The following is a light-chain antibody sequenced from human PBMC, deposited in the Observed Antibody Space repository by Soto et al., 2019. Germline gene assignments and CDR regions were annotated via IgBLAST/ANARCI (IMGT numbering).Light chain of an antibody. CDR1: QGIGND. Sequence: DLQMTQSPSSLSASVGDRVTITCRASQGIGNDLGWYQQKPGKAPKRLIYAASSLHSGVPSRFSGSGSGTEFTLTISSLQPEDFATYYCLQHNSYPFTFGPGTKVDIK. V-gene: IGKV1-17*01. CDR3: LQHNSYPFT. J-gene: IGKJ3*01. CDR2: AAS.